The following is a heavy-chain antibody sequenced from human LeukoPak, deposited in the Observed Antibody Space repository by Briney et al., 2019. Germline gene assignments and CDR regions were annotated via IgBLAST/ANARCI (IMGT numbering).Heavy chain of an antibody. V-gene: IGHV3-23*01. CDR2: ISASGDDS. CDR3: ARDRVAVVAELGRSHRPNLFDH. Sequence: GGSLRLSCVASGFTFTSYGMNWVRRAPGKGLEWVSSISASGDDSNYADSVKGRVSISRDNSRNIVYFQLNSLRADDSAIYYCARDRVAVVAELGRSHRPNLFDHWGPGILVTVSS. CDR1: GFTFTSYG. J-gene: IGHJ4*02. D-gene: IGHD2-15*01.